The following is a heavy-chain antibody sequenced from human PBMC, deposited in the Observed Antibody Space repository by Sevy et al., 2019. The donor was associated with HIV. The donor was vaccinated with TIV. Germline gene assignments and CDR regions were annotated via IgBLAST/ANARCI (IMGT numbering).Heavy chain of an antibody. D-gene: IGHD6-19*01. CDR2: IKQDGSEK. CDR3: AREEAGTPYYYYYYMDV. Sequence: GGSLRLSCAAPGFTFSSYWMSWVRQAPGKGLEWVANIKQDGSEKYYVNSVKGRFTISRDNAKNSLYLQMNSLRAEDTAVYYCAREEAGTPYYYYYYMDVWGKGTTVTVSS. CDR1: GFTFSSYW. J-gene: IGHJ6*03. V-gene: IGHV3-7*03.